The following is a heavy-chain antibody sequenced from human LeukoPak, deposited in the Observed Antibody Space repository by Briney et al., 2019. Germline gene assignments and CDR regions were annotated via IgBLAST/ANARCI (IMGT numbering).Heavy chain of an antibody. CDR2: ISSSGTTI. CDR3: ARGDYDKYGMDV. J-gene: IGHJ6*02. CDR1: GFTFSNYY. Sequence: PGGSLRLSCAASGFTFSNYYMSWIRQAPGKGLEWVSYISSSGTTIYYADSVKGRFIISRDNAKNSLFLQMNSLRAEDTAVYYCARGDYDKYGMDVWGQGTTVTVSS. V-gene: IGHV3-11*01.